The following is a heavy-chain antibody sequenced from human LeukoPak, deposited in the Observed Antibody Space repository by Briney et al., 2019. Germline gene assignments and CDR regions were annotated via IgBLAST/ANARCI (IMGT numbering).Heavy chain of an antibody. J-gene: IGHJ6*03. CDR3: ARDVRRSSSSANSYYYYMDV. Sequence: SETLSLTCTVSDGSISNYYWSWIRQPAGKGLEWIGRIYASGTTNYNPSLKSRVTMSVDTSKNHFSLNLDSVTAADTAVYYCARDVRRSSSSANSYYYYMDVWGKGTTVTVSS. D-gene: IGHD6-6*01. V-gene: IGHV4-4*07. CDR2: IYASGTT. CDR1: DGSISNYY.